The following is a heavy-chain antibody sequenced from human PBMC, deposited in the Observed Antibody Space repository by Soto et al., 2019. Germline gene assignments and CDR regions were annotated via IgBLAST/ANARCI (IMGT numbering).Heavy chain of an antibody. V-gene: IGHV3-9*01. CDR3: ARDNWFDP. CDR2: ITSNSGRI. Sequence: PGGSLRLSCAASGFTFDVYVMHWVRQAPGKGLEWVSGITSNSGRIGYADSMKGRFTISRDNAKNSLYLQMNSLRAEDTAVYYCARDNWFDPWGQGTLVTVSS. CDR1: GFTFDVYV. J-gene: IGHJ5*02.